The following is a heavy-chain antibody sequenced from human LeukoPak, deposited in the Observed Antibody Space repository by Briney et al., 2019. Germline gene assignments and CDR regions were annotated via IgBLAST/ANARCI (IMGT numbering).Heavy chain of an antibody. J-gene: IGHJ4*02. D-gene: IGHD1-1*01. V-gene: IGHV4-38-2*02. CDR2: VYEGETT. Sequence: SETLSLTCTVSGYSISTGHYWGWIRQPPGKGLEWIGSVYEGETTHYNPSLKTRLTISVDTSKNQFSLKLSSVTAADTAVYYCASNWSDFDYWGQGILVTVSS. CDR3: ASNWSDFDY. CDR1: GYSISTGHY.